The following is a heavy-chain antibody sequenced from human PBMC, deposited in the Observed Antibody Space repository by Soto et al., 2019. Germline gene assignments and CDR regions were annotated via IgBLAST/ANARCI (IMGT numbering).Heavy chain of an antibody. D-gene: IGHD6-19*01. Sequence: ASVKVSCKASGYTFTSYAMHWVRQAPGQRLEWMGWINAGNGNTKYSQKFQGRVTITRDTSASTAYMELSSLRSEDTAVYYCARDHGAAVAGLNWFDPWGQGTLVTVSS. CDR3: ARDHGAAVAGLNWFDP. V-gene: IGHV1-3*01. CDR1: GYTFTSYA. J-gene: IGHJ5*02. CDR2: INAGNGNT.